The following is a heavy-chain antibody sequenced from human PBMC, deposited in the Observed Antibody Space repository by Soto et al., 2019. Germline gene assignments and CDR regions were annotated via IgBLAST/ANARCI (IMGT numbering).Heavy chain of an antibody. CDR2: IIPIFGTA. D-gene: IGHD3-16*01. CDR3: ARLDVCRKTQDYYYGMDV. CDR1: GGTFSSYA. V-gene: IGHV1-69*13. Sequence: GASVKVSCKASGGTFSSYAISWVRQAPGQGLEWMGGIIPIFGTANYAQKFQGRVTITADGSTSTAYMELSSLRSEDTAVYYCARLDVCRKTQDYYYGMDVWCQGITVTVS. J-gene: IGHJ6*02.